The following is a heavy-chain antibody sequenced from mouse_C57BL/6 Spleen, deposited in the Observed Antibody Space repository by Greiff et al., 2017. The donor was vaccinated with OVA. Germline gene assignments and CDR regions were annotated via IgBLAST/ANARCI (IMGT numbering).Heavy chain of an antibody. Sequence: QVQLQQSGADLVKPGASVKVSCKASGYTFTSYWMPWVKQRPGQGLEWIGRIHPSDSDTNYNQKLKGKATLTVDKSSSTASMQLSSLTAEDSAVYYCAIYYYGSSYDYAMDDWGQGTSVTVSS. J-gene: IGHJ4*01. V-gene: IGHV1-74*01. CDR2: IHPSDSDT. CDR3: AIYYYGSSYDYAMDD. CDR1: GYTFTSYW. D-gene: IGHD1-1*01.